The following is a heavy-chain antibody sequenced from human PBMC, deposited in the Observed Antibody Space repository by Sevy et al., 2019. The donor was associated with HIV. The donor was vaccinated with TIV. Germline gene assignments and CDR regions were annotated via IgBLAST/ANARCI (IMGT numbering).Heavy chain of an antibody. V-gene: IGHV4-38-2*02. D-gene: IGHD6-13*01. CDR2: IDHSGTT. CDR1: GYFIRNGYC. J-gene: IGHJ6*03. CDR3: ARDSSSWYNYPYYMDV. Sequence: SETLSLTCSVSGYFIRNGYCWGWIRQPPGKGLQWIANIDHSGTTNYNPSLKSRVTISVDTSKNQVSLKLSSVTAPDTAVYYCARDSSSWYNYPYYMDVWGKGTTVTVSS.